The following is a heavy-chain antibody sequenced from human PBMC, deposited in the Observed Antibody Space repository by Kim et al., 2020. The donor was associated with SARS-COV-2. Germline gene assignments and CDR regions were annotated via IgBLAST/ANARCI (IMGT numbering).Heavy chain of an antibody. J-gene: IGHJ6*02. CDR3: AKKATAIQWFGESQPDYYGMDV. Sequence: GGSLRLSCAASGFTFSSYAMSWVRQAPGKGLEWVSVIYSGGSSTYYADSVKGRFTISRDNSKNTLYLQMNSLRAEDTAVYYCAKKATAIQWFGESQPDYYGMDVWGQGTTVTVSS. D-gene: IGHD3-10*01. V-gene: IGHV3-23*03. CDR1: GFTFSSYA. CDR2: IYSGGSST.